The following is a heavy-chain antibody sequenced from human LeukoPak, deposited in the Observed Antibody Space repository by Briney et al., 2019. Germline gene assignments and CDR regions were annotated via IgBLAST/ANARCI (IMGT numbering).Heavy chain of an antibody. D-gene: IGHD4-17*01. CDR3: AKASDYGDYTGFSN. CDR2: VSGRDISP. Sequence: GGSLTLSCAASGFTFNNYAMSWVRQAPGKGLEWVSTVSGRDISPYYADSVKGRFTISRDDSKNTLYLQLNSLRAEDTSVYYCAKASDYGDYTGFSNWGQGTLVTVSS. CDR1: GFTFNNYA. V-gene: IGHV3-23*01. J-gene: IGHJ4*02.